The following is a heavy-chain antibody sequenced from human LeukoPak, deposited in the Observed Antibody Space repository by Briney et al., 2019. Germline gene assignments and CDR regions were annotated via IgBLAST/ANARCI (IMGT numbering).Heavy chain of an antibody. J-gene: IGHJ4*02. CDR3: ARSTFYYDSNGYQANYYFDY. CDR1: DGSISSSSYY. CDR2: IYYSGST. Sequence: SETLSLTCTVSDGSISSSSYYWGWIRQPPGKGLEWIGSIYYSGSTYYNPSLKSRVTISVDTSKSQFSLKLSSVTAADTAVYYCARSTFYYDSNGYQANYYFDYWGQGTLVTVSS. V-gene: IGHV4-39*01. D-gene: IGHD3-22*01.